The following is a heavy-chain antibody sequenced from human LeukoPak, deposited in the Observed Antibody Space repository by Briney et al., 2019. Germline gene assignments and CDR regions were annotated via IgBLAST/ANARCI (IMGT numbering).Heavy chain of an antibody. V-gene: IGHV3-21*01. Sequence: SGGSLRLSCAASGFTVNNNYMNWVRQAPGKGLEWVSSISGSSTNIYYADSVKGRFTISRDNAKNSLYLQMNSLRAEDTAVYYWARNWGLGEVAKRFDLLGQGTLVTVSS. J-gene: IGHJ4*02. CDR2: ISGSSTNI. D-gene: IGHD2-21*01. CDR1: GFTVNNNY. CDR3: ARNWGLGEVAKRFDL.